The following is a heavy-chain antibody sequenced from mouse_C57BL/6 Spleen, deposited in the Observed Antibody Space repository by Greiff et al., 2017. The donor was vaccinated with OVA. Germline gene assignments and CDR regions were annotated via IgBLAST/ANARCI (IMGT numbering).Heavy chain of an antibody. V-gene: IGHV1-5*01. CDR1: GYTFTSYW. CDR2: IYPGNSDT. D-gene: IGHD2-4*01. CDR3: TGAGDYDSWFAY. Sequence: VQLQQSGTVLARPGASVKMSCKTSGYTFTSYWMHWVKQRPGQGLEWIGAIYPGNSDTSYNQKFKGKAKLTAVTSASTAYMELSSLTNEDSAVYYCTGAGDYDSWFAYWGQGTLVTVSA. J-gene: IGHJ3*01.